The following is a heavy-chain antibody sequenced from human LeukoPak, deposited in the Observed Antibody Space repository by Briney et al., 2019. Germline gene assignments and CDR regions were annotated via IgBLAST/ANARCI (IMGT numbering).Heavy chain of an antibody. CDR1: GGSISSSSYY. CDR2: IYYSGST. D-gene: IGHD3-22*01. Sequence: PSETLSLTCTVSGGSISSSSYYLGWIRQPPGKGLEWIGSIYYSGSTYYNPSIKSRVTISVDTSKNQFSLKLSSVTAADTAVYYCALGLLLDYWGQGTLVTVSS. V-gene: IGHV4-39*01. CDR3: ALGLLLDY. J-gene: IGHJ4*02.